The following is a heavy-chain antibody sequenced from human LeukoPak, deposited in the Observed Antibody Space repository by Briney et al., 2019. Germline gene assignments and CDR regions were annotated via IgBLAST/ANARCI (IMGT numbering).Heavy chain of an antibody. J-gene: IGHJ4*02. Sequence: HGESLKISCKGSGYSFTSYWIGWVRQMPGKGLEWMGIIYPGDSDTRYSPSFQGQVTISADKSISTAYLQWSSLKASDTAMYYCARLRYCSGGSCYYGFDYWGQGTLVTVSS. CDR2: IYPGDSDT. CDR1: GYSFTSYW. V-gene: IGHV5-51*01. D-gene: IGHD2-15*01. CDR3: ARLRYCSGGSCYYGFDY.